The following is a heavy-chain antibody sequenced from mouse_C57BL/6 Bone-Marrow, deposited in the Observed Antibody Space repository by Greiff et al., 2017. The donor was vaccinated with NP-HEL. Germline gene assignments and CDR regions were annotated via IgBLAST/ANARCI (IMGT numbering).Heavy chain of an antibody. D-gene: IGHD2-4*01. CDR3: VRGGLPFAY. V-gene: IGHV10-1*01. CDR2: IRSKSNNYAT. J-gene: IGHJ3*01. Sequence: GGGLVQPKGSLKLSCAASGFSFNTYAMNWVRQAPGKGLEWVARIRSKSNNYATYYADSVKDRFTISRDDSESMLYLQMNNLKTEDTAMYYCVRGGLPFAYWGQGTLVTVSA. CDR1: GFSFNTYA.